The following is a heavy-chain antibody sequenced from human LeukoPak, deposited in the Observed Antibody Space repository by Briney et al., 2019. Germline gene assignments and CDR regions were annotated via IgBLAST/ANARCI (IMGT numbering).Heavy chain of an antibody. V-gene: IGHV3-30*02. D-gene: IGHD6-13*01. CDR3: AKPYSSTWYDGFGI. CDR2: TRYDGSNK. J-gene: IGHJ3*02. Sequence: GGSLRLSCTASGFTFSNSGMHWVRQAPGKGLEWVAFTRYDGSNKYYADSVKGRFTISRDNSKNTLYLQMSSLRAEDTALYYCAKPYSSTWYDGFGIWGQGTMVTVSS. CDR1: GFTFSNSG.